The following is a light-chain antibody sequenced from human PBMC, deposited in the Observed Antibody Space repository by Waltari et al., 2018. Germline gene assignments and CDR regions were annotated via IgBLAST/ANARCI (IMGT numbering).Light chain of an antibody. CDR1: SSNIGRNT. CDR2: SNN. J-gene: IGLJ2*01. Sequence: QSVLTQPPSASGTPGQRVTLSCSGSSSNIGRNTVYWYHQLPRTAPKLLIYSNNPRPSGVPDRFSGSKSGTSASLAISGLQSEDEADYYCAAWDDSLNGVVFGGGTKLTVL. CDR3: AAWDDSLNGVV. V-gene: IGLV1-44*01.